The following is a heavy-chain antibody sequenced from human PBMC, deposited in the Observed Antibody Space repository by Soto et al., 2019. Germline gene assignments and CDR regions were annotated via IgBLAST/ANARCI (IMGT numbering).Heavy chain of an antibody. CDR1: GDSFNDYY. Sequence: QVQLVQSGAEVRKPGASVTVSCRSSGDSFNDYYIHWVRQAPGQGFEWMGWLNPNGGVTKYAQKFQGWVSLTRDTSIRTVYMQLSRLRSDDTAVYYCARESGGATATVDYYYFYMEVWGTGTTVTVSS. V-gene: IGHV1-2*04. J-gene: IGHJ6*03. CDR3: ARESGGATATVDYYYFYMEV. D-gene: IGHD5-12*01. CDR2: LNPNGGVT.